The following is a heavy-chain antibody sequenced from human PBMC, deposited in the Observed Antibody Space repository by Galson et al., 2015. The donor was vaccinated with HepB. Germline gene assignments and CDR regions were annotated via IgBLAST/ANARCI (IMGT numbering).Heavy chain of an antibody. V-gene: IGHV3-21*01. J-gene: IGHJ4*02. D-gene: IGHD5-18*01. CDR1: GFTFSSYS. CDR3: AREKGRYGPNFDY. CDR2: ISSSSSYI. Sequence: SLRLSCAASGFTFSSYSMNWVRQAPGKGLEWVSSISSSSSYIYYADSVKGRFTISRDNAKNSLYLQMNSLRAEDTAVYYCAREKGRYGPNFDYWGQGTLVTVSS.